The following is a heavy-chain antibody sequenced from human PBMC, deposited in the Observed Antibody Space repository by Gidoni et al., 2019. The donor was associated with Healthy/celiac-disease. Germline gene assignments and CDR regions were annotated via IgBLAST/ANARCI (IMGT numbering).Heavy chain of an antibody. CDR3: ARGGAAAAPRPGPEDY. V-gene: IGHV4-34*01. J-gene: IGHJ4*02. CDR2: INHSGST. CDR1: GGSFSGYY. D-gene: IGHD6-13*01. Sequence: QVQLQQWGAGLLKPSETLSLTCAVYGGSFSGYYWSWIRQPPGKGLEWIGEINHSGSTNYNPSLKIRVTISVDTSKNQFSLKLSSVTAADTAVYYCARGGAAAAPRPGPEDYWGQGTLVTVSS.